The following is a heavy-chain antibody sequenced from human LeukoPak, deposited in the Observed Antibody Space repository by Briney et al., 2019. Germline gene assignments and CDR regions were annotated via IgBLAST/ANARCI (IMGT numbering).Heavy chain of an antibody. Sequence: QPGGSLRLSCAASGFTFSSYGMHWVRQAPGKGLEWVAVIWYDGSNKYYADSVKGRFTISRDNSKNTLYLQMNSLRAEDTAVYYCARVLYSSSWYNGPLDYWDQGTLVTVSS. J-gene: IGHJ4*02. CDR2: IWYDGSNK. V-gene: IGHV3-33*01. CDR3: ARVLYSSSWYNGPLDY. CDR1: GFTFSSYG. D-gene: IGHD6-13*01.